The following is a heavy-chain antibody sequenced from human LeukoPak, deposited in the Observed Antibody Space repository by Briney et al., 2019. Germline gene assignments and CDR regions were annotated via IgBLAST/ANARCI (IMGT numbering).Heavy chain of an antibody. D-gene: IGHD2-15*01. CDR2: ITHSGST. CDR3: ARDCGAGSCSIGIFDF. V-gene: IGHV4-31*03. CDR1: GASISSGGYY. Sequence: SETLSLTCTVSGASISSGGYYWSWIRHLPGQGLEWIGYITHSGSTPYNPSLKSRLTISVDTSKNHFSLKLTSVTVADTAVYFCARDCGAGSCSIGIFDFWGQGALVSVSS. J-gene: IGHJ4*02.